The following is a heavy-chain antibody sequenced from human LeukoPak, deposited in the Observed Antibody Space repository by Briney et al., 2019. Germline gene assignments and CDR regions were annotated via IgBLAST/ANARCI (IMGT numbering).Heavy chain of an antibody. CDR1: GYTLTDNH. Sequence: ASVKVSCKASGYTLTDNHLYWVRQAPGQGLEWMGWFDPKSGGTNLAQNFQGRLTMTRDTSTSTAYMELSRLTFDDTAVYYCARELGVNGFDVWGQGTMVTVSS. D-gene: IGHD7-27*01. V-gene: IGHV1-2*02. CDR3: ARELGVNGFDV. J-gene: IGHJ3*01. CDR2: FDPKSGGT.